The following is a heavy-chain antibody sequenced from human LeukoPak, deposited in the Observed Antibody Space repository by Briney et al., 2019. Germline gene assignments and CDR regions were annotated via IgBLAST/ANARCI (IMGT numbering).Heavy chain of an antibody. J-gene: IGHJ3*02. D-gene: IGHD1-26*01. CDR3: LTVVETTIAAFDI. CDR2: IKQDGSEK. Sequence: GGSLRLSCAASGFTFSSYWMSWVRQAPGKGLEWVANIKQDGSEKYYVDSVKGRFTISRDNAKNSLYLQMNSLRVEDTAVYYCLTVVETTIAAFDIWGQGTMVTVSS. V-gene: IGHV3-7*01. CDR1: GFTFSSYW.